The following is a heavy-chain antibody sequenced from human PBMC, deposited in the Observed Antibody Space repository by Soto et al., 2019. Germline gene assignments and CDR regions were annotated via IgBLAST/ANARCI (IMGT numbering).Heavy chain of an antibody. CDR1: GFTFSNYW. D-gene: IGHD1-20*01. CDR2: IKPDGSEN. V-gene: IGHV3-7*01. CDR3: ASDRNWQTDAFDI. Sequence: EVQLVESGGGLVQPGGSLRLSCAGSGFTFSNYWMSWVRQAPGKGLEWVANIKPDGSENYYVDSVKGQFSISRDNAKNSLFLQMNRLRDDDTAVYYCASDRNWQTDAFDIWGQGTMVTFSS. J-gene: IGHJ3*02.